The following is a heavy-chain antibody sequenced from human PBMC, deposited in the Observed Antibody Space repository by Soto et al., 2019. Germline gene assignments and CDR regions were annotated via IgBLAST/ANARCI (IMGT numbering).Heavy chain of an antibody. CDR3: ARDSRYSSGWSDY. CDR2: IWYDGSNK. V-gene: IGHV3-33*01. D-gene: IGHD6-19*01. Sequence: GGSLRLSCAASGFTFSSYGMHWVHQAPDKGLEWVAVIWYDGSNKYYADSVKGRLTISRDNSKNTLYLQMNSLRAEDTAVYYCARDSRYSSGWSDYWGQGTLVTVSS. CDR1: GFTFSSYG. J-gene: IGHJ4*02.